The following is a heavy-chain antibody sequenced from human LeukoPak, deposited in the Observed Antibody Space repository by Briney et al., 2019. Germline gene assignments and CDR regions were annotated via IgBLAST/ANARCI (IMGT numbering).Heavy chain of an antibody. CDR3: ARDYYYGSGSYDY. CDR2: IYYSGST. Sequence: SETLSLTCTVSGGSISSSSYYWGWTRQPPGKGLEWIGSIYYSGSTYYNPSLKSRVTISVDTSKNQFSLKLSSVTAADTAVYYCARDYYYGSGSYDYWGQGTLVTVSS. V-gene: IGHV4-39*07. CDR1: GGSISSSSYY. D-gene: IGHD3-10*01. J-gene: IGHJ4*02.